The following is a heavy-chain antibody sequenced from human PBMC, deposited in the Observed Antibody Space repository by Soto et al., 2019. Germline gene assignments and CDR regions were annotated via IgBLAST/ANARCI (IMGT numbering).Heavy chain of an antibody. Sequence: QVQLVESGGGVVQPGRSLRLSCAASGFTFNNYGMPWVRQAPGKGLEWVAVISYDGSNKYYADSVKGRFTISRDNSKNTLFLQMNSLRAEDTAVYYCFGGYYFGDYWGQGTLVTVSS. CDR1: GFTFNNYG. V-gene: IGHV3-30*03. J-gene: IGHJ4*02. CDR2: ISYDGSNK. CDR3: FGGYYFGDY. D-gene: IGHD3-22*01.